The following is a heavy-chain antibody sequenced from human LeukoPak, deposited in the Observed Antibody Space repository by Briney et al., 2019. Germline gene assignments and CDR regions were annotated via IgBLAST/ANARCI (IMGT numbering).Heavy chain of an antibody. J-gene: IGHJ4*02. CDR1: GGSLSFYY. CDR2: ISQNGDS. D-gene: IGHD3-10*01. V-gene: IGHV4-34*01. CDR3: AGWFMVRGVIHLDY. Sequence: PSGTLSLTCAVSGGSLSFYYWSWIRQSPGKGLEWIAEISQNGDSNYNMSLKSRVTISLDKSKNQVSLKLNSVTAADTAVYYCAGWFMVRGVIHLDYWGQGTLVTVSS.